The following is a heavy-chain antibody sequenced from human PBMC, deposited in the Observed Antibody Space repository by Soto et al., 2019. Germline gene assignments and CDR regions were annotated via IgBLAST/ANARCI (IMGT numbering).Heavy chain of an antibody. D-gene: IGHD6-19*01. CDR2: ISDSATTT. V-gene: IGHV3-23*01. Sequence: EDQLLESGGGSAQPGGSLRLSCVASGFTFNNYAMNWVRQAPGKGLEWVSSISDSATTTYYAVSVKGRFTISRDNSKNTLHLKMNSRRAEDTAVYFWAREDVGSWSHFDAWGQGTLVTVSS. CDR3: AREDVGSWSHFDA. J-gene: IGHJ4*02. CDR1: GFTFNNYA.